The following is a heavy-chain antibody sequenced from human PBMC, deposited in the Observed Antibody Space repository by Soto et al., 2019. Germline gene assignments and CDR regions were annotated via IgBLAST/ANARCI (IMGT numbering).Heavy chain of an antibody. D-gene: IGHD3-3*01. J-gene: IGHJ5*02. CDR1: GVSISTYY. CDR2: IYYSGIT. V-gene: IGHV4-59*01. Sequence: QVQLQESGPGLVKPSQTLSLTCTVSGVSISTYYWSWIRQPPGKGLEWIGYIYYSGITDSNPSLKSRVTMSVDTSKNQFSLRLSSVTAADTAVYYCARVYEFWSGYYWFDPWGQGTLVTVSS. CDR3: ARVYEFWSGYYWFDP.